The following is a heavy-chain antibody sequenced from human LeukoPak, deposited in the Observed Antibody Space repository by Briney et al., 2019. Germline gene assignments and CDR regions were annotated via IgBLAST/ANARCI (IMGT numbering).Heavy chain of an antibody. CDR2: INRDGSST. Sequence: GGSLRLSCAASGVIFSNYWMHWVRQAPGKGLVWVSRINRDGSSTSYADSVKGRFTISRDNAKNTLYLQMNSLRAEDTAVYYCAELGITMIGGVWGKGTTVTISP. CDR3: AELGITMIGGV. CDR1: GVIFSNYW. V-gene: IGHV3-74*01. J-gene: IGHJ6*04. D-gene: IGHD3-10*02.